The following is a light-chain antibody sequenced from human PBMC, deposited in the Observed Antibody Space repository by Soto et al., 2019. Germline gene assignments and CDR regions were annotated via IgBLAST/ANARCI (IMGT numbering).Light chain of an antibody. J-gene: IGLJ3*02. Sequence: QSVLTQPPSASGTPGQRVTISCSGSSSNIGSNYVYWYQQLPGTAPTLLIYRNNQRPSGVPDRCSGSKSGNSASLAISGLRSADEAYYYCAAWDDSLSGGVFGGGTKLTVL. V-gene: IGLV1-47*01. CDR1: SSNIGSNY. CDR3: AAWDDSLSGGV. CDR2: RNN.